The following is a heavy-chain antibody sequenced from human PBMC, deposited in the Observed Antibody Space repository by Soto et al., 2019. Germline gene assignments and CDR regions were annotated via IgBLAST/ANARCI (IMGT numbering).Heavy chain of an antibody. CDR1: GFTFSSYA. CDR3: ARDWLSSGSYFHY. D-gene: IGHD1-26*01. Sequence: GGSLRLSCAASGFTFSSYAMSWVRQAPGKGLEWVSAISSSSTTIYYADSVKGRFTISRDNAKKSLYLQMNSLRDEDTAVYYCARDWLSSGSYFHYWGQGTLVTVSS. J-gene: IGHJ4*02. CDR2: ISSSSTTI. V-gene: IGHV3-48*02.